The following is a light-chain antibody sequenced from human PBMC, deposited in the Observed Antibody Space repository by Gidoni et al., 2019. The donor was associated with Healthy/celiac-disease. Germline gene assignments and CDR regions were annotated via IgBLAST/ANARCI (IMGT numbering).Light chain of an antibody. CDR1: QSVSSN. J-gene: IGKJ2*01. V-gene: IGKV3-15*01. CDR3: QQYNNWPLYT. CDR2: GAS. Sequence: ILMTQSPATLSVSPGERATLSCRASQSVSSNLAWYQQKPGQAPRLLIYGASTRATGIPARFSGSGCGTEFTLTISSLQSEDFAVYYCQQYNNWPLYTFGQGTKLEIK.